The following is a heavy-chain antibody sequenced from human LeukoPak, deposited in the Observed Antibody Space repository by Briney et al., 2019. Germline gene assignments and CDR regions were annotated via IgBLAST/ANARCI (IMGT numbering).Heavy chain of an antibody. CDR1: GFTFGDYA. V-gene: IGHV3-48*03. J-gene: IGHJ6*04. CDR3: AELGITMIGGG. CDR2: ISSSGSTI. Sequence: GGSLRLSCIASGFTFGDYAMSWVRQAPGKGLEWVSYISSSGSTIYYADSVKGRFTISRDNAKNSLYLQMNSLRAEDTAVYYCAELGITMIGGGWGKGTTVTISS. D-gene: IGHD3-10*02.